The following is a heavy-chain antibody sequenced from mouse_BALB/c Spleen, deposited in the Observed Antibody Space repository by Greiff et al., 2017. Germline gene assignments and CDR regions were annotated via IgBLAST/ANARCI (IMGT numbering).Heavy chain of an antibody. CDR3: TRQYGNSDAIDY. J-gene: IGHJ4*01. D-gene: IGHD2-10*02. CDR2: IYPSDSYT. CDR1: GYTFTSYW. V-gene: IGHV1-69*02. Sequence: QVQLQQPGAELVRPGASVKLSCKASGYTFTSYWINWVKQRPGQGLEWIGNIYPSDSYTNYNQKFKDKATLTVDKSSSTAYMQLSSPTSEDSAVYYCTRQYGNSDAIDYWGQGTSVTVSS.